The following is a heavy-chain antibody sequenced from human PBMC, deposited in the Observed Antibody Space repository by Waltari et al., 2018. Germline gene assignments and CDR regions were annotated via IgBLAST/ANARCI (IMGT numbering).Heavy chain of an antibody. J-gene: IGHJ6*03. V-gene: IGHV4-4*07. CDR1: GGSISSYY. Sequence: QVQLQEAGPGLVKPSETLSLSCTASGGSISSYYWGWTRQPAGEGLEWIGRIYTRRSTNYNPFLKSRANMAVDASKNDFVLKLSAVTAADAAVYYRARRSRVGDYDYYMDVWGKGTTVTVSS. D-gene: IGHD2-15*01. CDR3: ARRSRVGDYDYYMDV. CDR2: IYTRRST.